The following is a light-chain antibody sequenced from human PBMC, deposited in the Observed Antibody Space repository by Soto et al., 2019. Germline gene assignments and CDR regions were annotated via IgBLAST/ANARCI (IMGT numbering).Light chain of an antibody. CDR1: QSVGSN. CDR2: AAS. J-gene: IGKJ2*01. V-gene: IGKV3-15*01. Sequence: EIVMTQSPATLFVSPGERATLSCRASQSVGSNLAWYQQKPGQAPRLLIYAASTRATGIPARFSGSGSGTEFTLTISSLQSEDSAVYYCQQYNSWPPKFTFGQGTKLEIK. CDR3: QQYNSWPPKFT.